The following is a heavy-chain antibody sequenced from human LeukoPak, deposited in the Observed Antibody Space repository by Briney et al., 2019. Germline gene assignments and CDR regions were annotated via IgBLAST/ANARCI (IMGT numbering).Heavy chain of an antibody. D-gene: IGHD2-8*02. J-gene: IGHJ4*02. CDR2: IAHHGSNK. CDR1: GFTFSSYA. CDR3: AKDGSWSCTD. Sequence: PGGSLRLSCAASGFTFSSYAIHWVRQGPGKRLEWVAYIAHHGSNKYYADSVKGRFTISRDNSKRTLYLQMSSLRADDTAVYYCAKDGSWSCTDWGQGTLVTVSS. V-gene: IGHV3-30*02.